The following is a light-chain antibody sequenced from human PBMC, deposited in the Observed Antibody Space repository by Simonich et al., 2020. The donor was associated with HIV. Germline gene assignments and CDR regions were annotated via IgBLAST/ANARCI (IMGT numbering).Light chain of an antibody. Sequence: EIVLTQSPATLSLSPGERATLSCRASQSVSITLAWYQHKPGQAPRLLIYGASTRATGIPARFSGSGSGTEFTLTISNMQSEHFAVYYCQQYNNWPYTFGQGTKLEIK. CDR3: QQYNNWPYT. V-gene: IGKV3-15*01. J-gene: IGKJ2*01. CDR2: GAS. CDR1: QSVSIT.